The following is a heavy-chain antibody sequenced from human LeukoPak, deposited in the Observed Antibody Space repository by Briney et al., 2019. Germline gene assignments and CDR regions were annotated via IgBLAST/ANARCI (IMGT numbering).Heavy chain of an antibody. Sequence: SETLSLTCTVSGGSISSYYWSWIRQPPGKGLEWIGYIYYSGSTTYNPSLKSRVTISVDTSKNQFSLKLSSATAADTAAYYCARGEYCSRTSCYRWPYDYWGQGTLVTVSS. CDR2: IYYSGST. D-gene: IGHD2-2*01. CDR1: GGSISSYY. V-gene: IGHV4-59*01. CDR3: ARGEYCSRTSCYRWPYDY. J-gene: IGHJ4*02.